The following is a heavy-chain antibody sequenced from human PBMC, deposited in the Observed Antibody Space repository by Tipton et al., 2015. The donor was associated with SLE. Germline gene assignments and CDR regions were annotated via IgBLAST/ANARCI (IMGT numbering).Heavy chain of an antibody. J-gene: IGHJ6*03. Sequence: GSLRLSCAASGFTFDDYAMHWVRQAPGKGLVWVSRINSDGSSTSYADSVKGRFTISRDNAKNTLYLQMNSLRAEDTAVYYCARDRSYYSYYYMDVWGKGTTVTVSS. CDR2: INSDGSST. V-gene: IGHV3-74*01. CDR3: ARDRSYYSYYYMDV. CDR1: GFTFDDYA.